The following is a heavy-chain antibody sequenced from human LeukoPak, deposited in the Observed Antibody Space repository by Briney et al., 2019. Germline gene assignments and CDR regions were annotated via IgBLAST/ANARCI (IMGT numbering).Heavy chain of an antibody. Sequence: PSETLSLTCTVSGGSISSYYWSWIRQPPGKGLEWIGYIYYSGSTNYNPSLKSRVTISADSSKNQFSLKLSSVTAADTAVYYCAKNGQSGFSFDPWGQGTLVTVSS. D-gene: IGHD3-3*01. CDR1: GGSISSYY. V-gene: IGHV4-59*12. CDR3: AKNGQSGFSFDP. J-gene: IGHJ5*02. CDR2: IYYSGST.